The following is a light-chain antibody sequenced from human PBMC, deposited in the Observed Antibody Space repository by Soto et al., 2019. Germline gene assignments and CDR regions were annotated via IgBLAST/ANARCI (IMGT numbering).Light chain of an antibody. CDR1: QSLSSNY. V-gene: IGKV3-20*01. Sequence: IVLTQSPGTLPLSPGERVTLSCRATQSLSSNYLTWYQQKPGQAPRLLIYGASSRATGIPDRFSGSGSATDFTLTISRLEPEDSAVYFCQQYDSSPPSFGQGTKLEIK. J-gene: IGKJ2*01. CDR3: QQYDSSPPS. CDR2: GAS.